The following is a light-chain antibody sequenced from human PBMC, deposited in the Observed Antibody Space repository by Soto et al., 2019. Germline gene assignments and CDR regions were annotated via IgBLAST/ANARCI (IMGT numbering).Light chain of an antibody. J-gene: IGLJ3*02. V-gene: IGLV2-14*01. CDR1: SSDVDTYKY. Sequence: QSVLTQPASVSGSPGQSITISCTGTSSDVDTYKYVSWYQQHPGKAPKLMIYEVSYRPSGVSDRFSGSKSGNTASLTISGRQADGEVDYFCWPSAGSAPLVVVFGGATQPTFL. CDR2: EVS. CDR3: WPSAGSAPLVVV.